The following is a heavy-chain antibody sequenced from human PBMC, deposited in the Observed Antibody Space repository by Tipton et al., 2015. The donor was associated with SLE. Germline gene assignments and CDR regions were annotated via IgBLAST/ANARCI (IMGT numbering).Heavy chain of an antibody. Sequence: TLSLTCAVSGGSISSGNWWIWVRQPPGKGLEWIGEIYHSGSTNYNPSLKSRVTISVAKSKNHFSLNLSSVTAADTAVYYCASEGPARNNRFDPWGQGTLVTVSS. CDR1: GGSISSGNW. V-gene: IGHV4-4*02. CDR3: ASEGPARNNRFDP. J-gene: IGHJ5*02. CDR2: IYHSGST. D-gene: IGHD2-2*01.